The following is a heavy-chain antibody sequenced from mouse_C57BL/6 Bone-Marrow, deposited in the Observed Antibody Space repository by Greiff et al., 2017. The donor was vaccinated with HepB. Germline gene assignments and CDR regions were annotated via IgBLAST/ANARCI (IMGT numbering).Heavy chain of an antibody. CDR2: IDPSDSYT. J-gene: IGHJ4*01. V-gene: IGHV1-50*01. Sequence: QVQLQQPGAELVKPGASVKLSCKASGYTFTSYWMQWVKQRPGQGLEWIGEIDPSDSYTNYTQKFKGKATLSVDKSSSTAYIQRSSLTSEDSAVYYCASDGSSYGYAMDYWGQGTSVTVSS. CDR1: GYTFTSYW. D-gene: IGHD1-1*01. CDR3: ASDGSSYGYAMDY.